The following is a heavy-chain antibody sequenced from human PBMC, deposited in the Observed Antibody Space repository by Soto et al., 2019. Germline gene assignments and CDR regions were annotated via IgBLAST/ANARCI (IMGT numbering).Heavy chain of an antibody. CDR2: ISYDGSNK. V-gene: IGHV3-30-3*01. Sequence: QVQLVESGGGVVQPGRSLRLSCAASGFTFSSYAMHWVRQAPGKGLEWVAVISYDGSNKYYADSVKGRFTTSRDNSKNTLYLQMDSLRGEDTAVYYCARDSDYYGSERFHSLFDYWGQGTLVTVSS. CDR1: GFTFSSYA. J-gene: IGHJ4*02. D-gene: IGHD3-10*01. CDR3: ARDSDYYGSERFHSLFDY.